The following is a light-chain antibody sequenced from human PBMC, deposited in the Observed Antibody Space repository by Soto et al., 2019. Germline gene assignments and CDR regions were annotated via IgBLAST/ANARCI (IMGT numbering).Light chain of an antibody. V-gene: IGKV2D-29*02. J-gene: IGKJ5*01. CDR1: QSLLHITGETF. CDR2: EVS. CDR3: MQSTQLTPT. Sequence: DVVMTQTPLSLSVAPGQPASISCKSGQSLLHITGETFLFWYLQKPGQSPQLLIYEVSTRVSGVPDRLSGSGSGTDFTLEISRVETDDVGIYYCMQSTQLTPTFGQGTRLEIX.